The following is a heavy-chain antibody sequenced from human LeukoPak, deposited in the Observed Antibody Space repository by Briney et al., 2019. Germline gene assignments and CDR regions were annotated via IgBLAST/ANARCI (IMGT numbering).Heavy chain of an antibody. J-gene: IGHJ4*02. D-gene: IGHD6-13*01. CDR1: GFTFSSYE. CDR3: AESITAAGYDY. V-gene: IGHV3-48*03. Sequence: GGSLRLSCAASGFTFSSYEMNWVRQAPGKGLEWVSYISSSGSTIYYADSVKGRFTISRDNAKNSLCLQMNSLRAEDTAVYYCAESITAAGYDYWGQGTLVTVSS. CDR2: ISSSGSTI.